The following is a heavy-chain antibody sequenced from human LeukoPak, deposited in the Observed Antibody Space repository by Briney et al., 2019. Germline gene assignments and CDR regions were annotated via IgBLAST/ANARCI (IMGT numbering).Heavy chain of an antibody. V-gene: IGHV3-30*04. D-gene: IGHD3-9*01. J-gene: IGHJ3*02. CDR3: HLRYFDFDAFDI. CDR1: GFTFSSYA. Sequence: GGSLRLSCAASGFTFSSYAMHWVRQAPGKGLEWVAVISYDGSNKYYADSVKGRFTISRDNSKNTLYLQMNSLRSEDTAVYYCHLRYFDFDAFDIWGQGTMVTVSS. CDR2: ISYDGSNK.